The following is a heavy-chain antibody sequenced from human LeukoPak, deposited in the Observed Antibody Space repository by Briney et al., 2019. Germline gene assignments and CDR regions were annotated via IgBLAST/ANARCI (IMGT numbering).Heavy chain of an antibody. Sequence: SETLSLTCAVYGGSFSGYYCSWIRQPPGKGLEWIGEINHSGSTNYNPSLKSRVTISVDTSKNQFSLKLSSVTAADTAVYYCARRPRIAAAGRGLYYYYYYMDVWGKGTTVTISS. CDR1: GGSFSGYY. V-gene: IGHV4-34*01. CDR2: INHSGST. J-gene: IGHJ6*03. D-gene: IGHD6-13*01. CDR3: ARRPRIAAAGRGLYYYYYYMDV.